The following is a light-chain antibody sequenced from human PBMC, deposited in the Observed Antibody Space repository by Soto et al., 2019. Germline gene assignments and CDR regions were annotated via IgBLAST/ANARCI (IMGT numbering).Light chain of an antibody. CDR1: QSVSSY. Sequence: EIVLTQSPATLSLSPGERATLSCRASQSVSSYLAWYQQKPGQAPRLLIYGASKRATGIPDRFSGSGSGTDFALTIGRLEPEDFAVYYCQQYVTAPWTFGQGTKVDIK. V-gene: IGKV3-11*01. CDR3: QQYVTAPWT. J-gene: IGKJ1*01. CDR2: GAS.